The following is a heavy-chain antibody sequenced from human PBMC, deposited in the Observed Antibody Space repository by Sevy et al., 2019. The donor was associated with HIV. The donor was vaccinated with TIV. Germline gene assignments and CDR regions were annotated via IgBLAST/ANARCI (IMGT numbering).Heavy chain of an antibody. J-gene: IGHJ5*02. CDR1: GYTFTSYG. CDR2: ISAYNGNT. D-gene: IGHD1-7*01. CDR3: ARLGTTLLSEWFDP. Sequence: ASVNVSCKASGYTFTSYGISWVRQAPGQGLEWMGWISAYNGNTNYAQKLQGRVTMTTDTSTSTAYMELRSLRSDDTAVYYCARLGTTLLSEWFDPWGQGTLVTVSS. V-gene: IGHV1-18*01.